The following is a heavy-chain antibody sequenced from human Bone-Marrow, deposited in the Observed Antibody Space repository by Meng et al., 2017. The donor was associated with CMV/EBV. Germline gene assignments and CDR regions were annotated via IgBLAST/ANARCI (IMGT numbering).Heavy chain of an antibody. CDR3: AREEINCGGDCSVY. V-gene: IGHV3-11*04. J-gene: IGHJ4*02. CDR2: ISTSGSTI. D-gene: IGHD2-21*01. CDR1: GFTFSNAW. Sequence: GESLKISCAASGFTFSNAWMSWVRQAPGKGLEWIAYISTSGSTIYYADSVKGRFIISRDDAENSVYLQMNSLTDEDTALYYCAREEINCGGDCSVYWGQGTLVTVSS.